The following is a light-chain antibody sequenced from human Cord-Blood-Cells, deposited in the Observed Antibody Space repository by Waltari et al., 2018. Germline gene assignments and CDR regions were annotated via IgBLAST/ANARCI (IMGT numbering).Light chain of an antibody. CDR2: AAS. CDR1: QCISSY. J-gene: IGKJ2*01. Sequence: IPMTQSTSPLSASVGDRLTGTCRSSQCISSYLNWYQQKPGKAPKLLIYAASSLQSGVPSRVSGIGSGTDFTLTISSLRPEDFATYYCQQSYSTQYTFGQGTKLEIK. V-gene: IGKV1-39*01. CDR3: QQSYSTQYT.